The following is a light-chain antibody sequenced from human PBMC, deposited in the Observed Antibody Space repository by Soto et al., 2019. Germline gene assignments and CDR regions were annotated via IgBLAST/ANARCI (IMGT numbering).Light chain of an antibody. J-gene: IGKJ4*01. CDR3: EQYDKSIT. CDR1: QSVKTF. CDR2: GAS. V-gene: IGKV3-20*01. Sequence: IVLTQSPATVSLSPGESATLPCRASQSVKTFLVWYQQKPAQASRLLIYGASSRATGIPDRFSGSGSGTDFTLTINRLEPEDFAVYYCEQYDKSITFGGGTKVDIK.